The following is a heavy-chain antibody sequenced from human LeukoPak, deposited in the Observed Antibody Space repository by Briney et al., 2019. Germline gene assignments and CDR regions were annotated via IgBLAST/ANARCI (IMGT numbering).Heavy chain of an antibody. CDR3: ARHPDYCSSTSCYLFDY. Sequence: GGSLRLSCAASGFTFSSYSMNWVRQAPGKGLEWVSYISSSSSTIYYADSVKGRFTISRDNAKNSLYLQMNSLRAEDTAVYYCARHPDYCSSTSCYLFDYWGQGTLVTVPS. CDR1: GFTFSSYS. CDR2: ISSSSSTI. J-gene: IGHJ4*02. D-gene: IGHD2-2*01. V-gene: IGHV3-48*01.